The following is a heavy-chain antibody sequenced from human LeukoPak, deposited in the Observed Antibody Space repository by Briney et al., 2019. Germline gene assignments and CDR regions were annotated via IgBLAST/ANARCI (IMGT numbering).Heavy chain of an antibody. CDR2: TYYRSKWHN. CDR3: AGTPDYSSFLAF. D-gene: IGHD4-11*01. J-gene: IGHJ4*02. Sequence: SQTLSLTCAVSGGSVSSSSAVWNWIRQSPSRGLEWLGRTYYRSKWHNEYAESVKMRITITSDTSKNQFSLQLNSVTPEDTAEYFCAGTPDYSSFLAFWGQGTLVTVSS. CDR1: GGSVSSSSAV. V-gene: IGHV6-1*01.